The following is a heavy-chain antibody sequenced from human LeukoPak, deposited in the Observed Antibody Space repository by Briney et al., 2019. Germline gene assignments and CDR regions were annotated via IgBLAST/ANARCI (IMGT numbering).Heavy chain of an antibody. CDR1: GFTFSSYS. CDR2: ITDSGGAN. CDR3: ARDHNWGFDY. V-gene: IGHV3-48*02. Sequence: TGGSLRLSCGASGFTFSSYSMNWLRQAPGKGLEWVSYITDSGGANYYADSVKGRFTISRDNAKNSLYLQVSSLRDEDTGIYYCARDHNWGFDYWGQGALVTVSS. J-gene: IGHJ4*02. D-gene: IGHD3-16*01.